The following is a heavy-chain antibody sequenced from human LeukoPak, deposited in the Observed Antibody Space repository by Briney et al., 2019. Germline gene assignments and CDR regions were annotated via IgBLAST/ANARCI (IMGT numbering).Heavy chain of an antibody. V-gene: IGHV4-59*01. Sequence: SETLSLTCTVSGGSIIGYYWSWIRQSPGKGLEWIWYIYYSGSTNYNPSLKRRVTISVDTSKNHFSLKLSSVTAADTAIYYCARISGYLTYWGQGTLVTVSS. CDR3: ARISGYLTY. CDR1: GGSIIGYY. D-gene: IGHD3-22*01. CDR2: IYYSGST. J-gene: IGHJ4*02.